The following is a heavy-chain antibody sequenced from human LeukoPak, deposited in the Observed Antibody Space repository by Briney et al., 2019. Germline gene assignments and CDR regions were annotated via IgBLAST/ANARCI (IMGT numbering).Heavy chain of an antibody. CDR3: AKGQWELPLFDY. CDR2: ISGSGGST. D-gene: IGHD1-26*01. Sequence: GGSLRLSCAASGFTFSSYAMSWVRQAPGKGLEWVSAISGSGGSTYYADSVKGRFIISRDNSKNTLYLQMNSLRAEDTAVYYCAKGQWELPLFDYWGQGTLVTVSS. J-gene: IGHJ4*02. V-gene: IGHV3-23*01. CDR1: GFTFSSYA.